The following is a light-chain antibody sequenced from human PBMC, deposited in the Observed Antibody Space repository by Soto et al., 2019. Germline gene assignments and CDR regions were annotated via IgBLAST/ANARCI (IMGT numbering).Light chain of an antibody. CDR3: QQYGTSPLT. V-gene: IGKV3-20*01. Sequence: EIVLTQSPGTLSLSPGERATLSCRASQSVSSSNLAWYQQNRGQAPSLLIYGASSRATGIPDRFSGSGSGTDFTLTISRLEPEDFAVYYCQQYGTSPLTFGGGTKVEIK. CDR2: GAS. CDR1: QSVSSSN. J-gene: IGKJ4*01.